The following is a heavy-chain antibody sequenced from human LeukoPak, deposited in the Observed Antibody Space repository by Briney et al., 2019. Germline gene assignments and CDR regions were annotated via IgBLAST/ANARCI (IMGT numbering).Heavy chain of an antibody. D-gene: IGHD3-3*01. CDR1: GDSVSTNSAA. V-gene: IGHV6-1*01. CDR3: ARGTIFGVVIFNWFDP. Sequence: SQTLSLTCVISGDSVSTNSAAWNWIRQSPSRGLEWLGRTYYRSKWYNDYAVSVKSRITINPDTSKNQFSLQLNSVTPEDTAVYYCARGTIFGVVIFNWFDPWGQGTLVTVSS. J-gene: IGHJ5*02. CDR2: TYYRSKWYN.